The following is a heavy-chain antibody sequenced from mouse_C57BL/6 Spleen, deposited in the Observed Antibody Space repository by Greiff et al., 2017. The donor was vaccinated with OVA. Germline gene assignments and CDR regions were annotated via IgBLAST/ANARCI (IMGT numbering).Heavy chain of an antibody. V-gene: IGHV1-19*01. D-gene: IGHD1-1*01. CDR3: ARSTVVATYWYFDV. CDR2: INPYNGGT. J-gene: IGHJ1*03. CDR1: GYTFTDYY. Sequence: VQLKESGPVLVKPGASVKMSCKASGYTFTDYYMNWVKQSHGKSLEWIGVINPYNGGTSYNQKFKGKATLTVDKSSSTAYMELNSLTSEDSAVYYCARSTVVATYWYFDVWGTGTTVTVSS.